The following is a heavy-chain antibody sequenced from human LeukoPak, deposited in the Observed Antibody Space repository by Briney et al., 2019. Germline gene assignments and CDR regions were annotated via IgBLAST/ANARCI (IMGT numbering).Heavy chain of an antibody. CDR2: NCYDGSNE. CDR3: ARGGKSARPDF. J-gene: IGHJ4*02. Sequence: GRPLRFSCEAPGLSSRGNARHGAAQVPGRGRDGLAINCYDGSNEYYADSLKGRFTISRDNSRTTLNLQLKTLTVEATAIYYCARGGKSARPDFWGQGTLVTVSS. CDR1: GLSSRGNA. V-gene: IGHV3-33*01. D-gene: IGHD6-6*01.